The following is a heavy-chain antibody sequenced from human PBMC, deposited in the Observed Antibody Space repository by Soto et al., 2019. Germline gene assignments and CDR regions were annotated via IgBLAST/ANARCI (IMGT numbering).Heavy chain of an antibody. V-gene: IGHV3-23*01. Sequence: GGSLRLSCAASGFTFSSYAMSWVRQVPGKGLEWVSVISGSGGSTYYADSVKGRFTISRDNSKNTLYLQMNSLRAEDTAVYYCAKTLYYYDTSGYQWGQGTLVTVSS. J-gene: IGHJ4*02. CDR2: ISGSGGST. D-gene: IGHD3-22*01. CDR3: AKTLYYYDTSGYQ. CDR1: GFTFSSYA.